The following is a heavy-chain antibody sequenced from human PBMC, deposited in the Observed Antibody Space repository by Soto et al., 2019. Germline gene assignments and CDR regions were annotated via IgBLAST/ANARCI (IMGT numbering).Heavy chain of an antibody. D-gene: IGHD2-2*01. CDR2: IYYSGST. J-gene: IGHJ3*02. CDR3: ARGDCSSTSCSPNDAFDI. Sequence: SETLSLTCTVSGGSISSYYWSWIRQPPGKGLEWIGYIYYSGSTNYNPSLKSRVTISVDTSENQFSLKLSSVTAADTAAYYCARGDCSSTSCSPNDAFDIWGQGTMVTVSS. V-gene: IGHV4-59*01. CDR1: GGSISSYY.